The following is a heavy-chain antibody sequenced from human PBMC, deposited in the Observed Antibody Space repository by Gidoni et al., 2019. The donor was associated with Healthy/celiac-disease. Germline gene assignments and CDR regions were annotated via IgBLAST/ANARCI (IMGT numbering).Heavy chain of an antibody. CDR1: GFTFSRYS. D-gene: IGHD4-17*01. V-gene: IGHV3-48*02. J-gene: IGHJ6*02. CDR3: ASPPVTTSFFWVSEIYYGMDV. Sequence: EVQLVESGGGLVQPGGSLILSCAASGFTFSRYSMNWVRQAPGKGLEWVSYISSSSSTIYYADSVKGRFTISRDNAKNSLYLQMNSLRDEDTAVYYCASPPVTTSFFWVSEIYYGMDVWGQGTTVTVSS. CDR2: ISSSSSTI.